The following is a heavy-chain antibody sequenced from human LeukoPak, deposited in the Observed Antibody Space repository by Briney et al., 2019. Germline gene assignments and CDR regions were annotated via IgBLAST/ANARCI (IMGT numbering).Heavy chain of an antibody. J-gene: IGHJ3*02. V-gene: IGHV3-48*03. Sequence: GGSLRLSCAASGFTFSSYEMNWVRQAPGKGLEWVSYISSSGSTIYYADSVKGRLTISRDNAKNSLYLQMNSLRAEDTAVYYCARGYEALGAFDIWGQGTMVTVSS. CDR3: ARGYEALGAFDI. CDR1: GFTFSSYE. D-gene: IGHD1-1*01. CDR2: ISSSGSTI.